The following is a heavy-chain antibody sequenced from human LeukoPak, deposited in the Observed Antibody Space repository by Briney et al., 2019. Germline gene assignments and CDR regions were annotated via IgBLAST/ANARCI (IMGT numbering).Heavy chain of an antibody. CDR2: ISGSGNST. V-gene: IGHV3-23*01. CDR3: AARSSGSHFDY. CDR1: GFTFSSYA. J-gene: IGHJ4*02. Sequence: GGSLRLSCAASGFTFSSYAMSWVRQAPGKGLEGVSVISGSGNSTYYADSVKGRFTISRDNSKNTLYLQMNSLRVEDTALYYCAARSSGSHFDYWGQGTLVTVSS. D-gene: IGHD3-10*01.